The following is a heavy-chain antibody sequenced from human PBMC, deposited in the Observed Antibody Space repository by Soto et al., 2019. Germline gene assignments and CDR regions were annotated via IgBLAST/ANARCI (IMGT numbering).Heavy chain of an antibody. CDR3: ARDGDCSSTSCYAGSYYYYGMDV. V-gene: IGHV4-39*02. J-gene: IGHJ6*02. CDR1: GVSISSSSYY. D-gene: IGHD2-2*01. CDR2: IYYIGST. Sequence: SSETLSLTCTVSGVSISSSSYYWGWIRPPPGKGLEWIWSIYYIGSTYYNPSLKSRVTISVDTSKNQFSLKLSSVTAADTAVYYCARDGDCSSTSCYAGSYYYYGMDVWGQGTTVTVSS.